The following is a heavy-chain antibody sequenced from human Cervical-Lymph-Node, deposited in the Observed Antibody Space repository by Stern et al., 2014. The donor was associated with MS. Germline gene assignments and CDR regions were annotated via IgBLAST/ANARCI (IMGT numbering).Heavy chain of an antibody. D-gene: IGHD5-24*01. J-gene: IGHJ4*02. V-gene: IGHV4-59*08. CDR1: GGSISSYY. CDR3: ARHRDGYNYRPFDY. Sequence: QVQLQESGPGLVKPSETLSLTCTVSGGSISSYYWSWIRQPPGKGLEWIGYIYYSGSTNYNTSLKSRVTISVDTSKNQFSLKLSSVTAADTAVYYCARHRDGYNYRPFDYWGQGTLVTVSS. CDR2: IYYSGST.